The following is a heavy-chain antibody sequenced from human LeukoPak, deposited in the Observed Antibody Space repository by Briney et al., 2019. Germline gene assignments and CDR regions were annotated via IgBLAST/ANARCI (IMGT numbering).Heavy chain of an antibody. CDR3: AKTRPLDSSSWSHGDY. V-gene: IGHV3-53*01. CDR2: IYSGGNT. Sequence: PGGSLRLSCAASGFTFSNAWMSWVRQAPGKGLEWVSIIYSGGNTYYADSVKGRFTISRDNSKNTLYLQMNSLRAEDTAVYYCAKTRPLDSSSWSHGDYWGQGTLVTVSS. J-gene: IGHJ4*02. CDR1: GFTFSNAW. D-gene: IGHD6-13*01.